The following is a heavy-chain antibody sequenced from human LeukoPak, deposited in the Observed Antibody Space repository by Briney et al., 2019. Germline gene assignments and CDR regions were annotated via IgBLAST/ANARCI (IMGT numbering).Heavy chain of an antibody. CDR3: ARDLRGWGYAFDI. D-gene: IGHD2-15*01. Sequence: SETLSLTCAVSGYSISSGYYWGWIRQPPGKGLEWIGSIYHSGSTYYNPSLKSRVTISVDTSKNQFSLKLSSVTAADTAVYYCARDLRGWGYAFDIWGQGTMVTVSS. J-gene: IGHJ3*02. CDR2: IYHSGST. V-gene: IGHV4-38-2*02. CDR1: GYSISSGYY.